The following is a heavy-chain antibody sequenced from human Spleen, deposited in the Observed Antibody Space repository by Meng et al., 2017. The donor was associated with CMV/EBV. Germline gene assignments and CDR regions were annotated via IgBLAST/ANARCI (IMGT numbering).Heavy chain of an antibody. V-gene: IGHV3-7*01. CDR3: ARRMGGATNLCY. CDR1: GFTFSSFW. CDR2: IKQDGSEK. D-gene: IGHD1-26*01. Sequence: GESLKISCAASGFTFSSFWMTWVRQAPGKGLKWVAYIKQDGSEKYYVDSVKGRFSISRDNAKNSLFLKMNSLRAEDTAVYYCARRMGGATNLCYWGQGTLVTVSS. J-gene: IGHJ4*02.